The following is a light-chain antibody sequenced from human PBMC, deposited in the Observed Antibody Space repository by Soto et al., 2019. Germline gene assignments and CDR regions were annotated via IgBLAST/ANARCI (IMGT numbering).Light chain of an antibody. CDR1: SSNLGSNS. Sequence: QSALTQPPSASGTPGQRVTISCSGSSSNLGSNSGNWYQQLPGTAPKLLIYNTYQRPLGVPDRFSGSKSGNSASLAISGLQSEDEGDYFCAAWDDSLNGPVFGGGTKVTVL. CDR2: NTY. J-gene: IGLJ3*02. CDR3: AAWDDSLNGPV. V-gene: IGLV1-44*01.